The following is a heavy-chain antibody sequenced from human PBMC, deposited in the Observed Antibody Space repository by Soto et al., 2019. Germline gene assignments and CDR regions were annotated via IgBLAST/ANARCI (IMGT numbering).Heavy chain of an antibody. D-gene: IGHD3-16*01. CDR1: GGSLSSRSYY. CDR3: LRHDWTYYLLAINY. Sequence: QLHLQESGPGLVKPSETLSLTCIVSGGSLSSRSYYWAWLRQPPGKGLEWIGTIYYTGNTSYNPSLKCRFTIALDTSKIEFSLKLSSVTAPDTAVYYCLRHDWTYYLLAINYWGQGTLATVSA. J-gene: IGHJ4*02. CDR2: IYYTGNT. V-gene: IGHV4-39*01.